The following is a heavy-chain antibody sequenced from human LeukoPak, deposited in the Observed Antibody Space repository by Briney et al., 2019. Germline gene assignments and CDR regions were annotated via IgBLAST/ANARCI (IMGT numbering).Heavy chain of an antibody. CDR1: GFTFSTYA. CDR3: AKTHIATSGCFDY. J-gene: IGHJ4*02. CDR2: ISGTSSST. D-gene: IGHD6-19*01. Sequence: GGSLRLSCAASGFTFSTYAMSWVRQAPGQGLEWVSTISGTSSSTFYADSVKGRFTISRDNSKNTLYLQMNSLGAEDTAVYYCAKTHIATSGCFDYWGQGTLVTVSS. V-gene: IGHV3-23*01.